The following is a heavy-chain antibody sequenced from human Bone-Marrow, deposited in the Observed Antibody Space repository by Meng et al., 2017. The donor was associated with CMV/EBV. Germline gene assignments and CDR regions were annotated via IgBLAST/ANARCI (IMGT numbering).Heavy chain of an antibody. J-gene: IGHJ3*02. CDR3: ARMEGAGSLGAFDI. CDR2: IYWNDDK. D-gene: IGHD1-26*01. V-gene: IGHV2-5*01. CDR1: GFSLSTSGVG. Sequence: SGPTLVKPTQTLTLTCTFSGFSLSTSGVGVGWIRQPPGKALEWLALIYWNDDKRYSPSLKSRLTITKDTSKNQVVLTMTNMDPVDTATYYCARMEGAGSLGAFDIWGQGTMVTVSS.